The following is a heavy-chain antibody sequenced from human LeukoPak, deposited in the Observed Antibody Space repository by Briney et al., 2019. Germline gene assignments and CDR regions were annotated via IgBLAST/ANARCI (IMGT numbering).Heavy chain of an antibody. V-gene: IGHV3-74*01. J-gene: IGHJ4*02. CDR2: LHSVGSGT. CDR3: AIDQGYRIDY. D-gene: IGHD3-16*02. Sequence: GGSLRLSCAASGFTFSVAAMTWVRQAPGEGLEWVSLLHSVGSGTGYADSVKGRFTISRDNAKNTLYLQMNSLRAEDTAVYYCAIDQGYRIDYWGQGTLVTVSS. CDR1: GFTFSVAA.